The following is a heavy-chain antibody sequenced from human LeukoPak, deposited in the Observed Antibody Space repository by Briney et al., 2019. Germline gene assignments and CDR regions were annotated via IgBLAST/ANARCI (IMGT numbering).Heavy chain of an antibody. CDR2: INAGNGNT. D-gene: IGHD6-19*01. CDR1: GYTFTSYA. J-gene: IGHJ4*02. CDR3: ARDLGGSVAGTFDY. Sequence: ASVKVSCKASGYTFTSYAMHWVRQAPGQRLEWMGWINAGNGNTKYSQKFQGRVTITRDTSASTAYMELSSLRSEDTAVYYCARDLGGSVAGTFDYWGQGTLVTVSS. V-gene: IGHV1-3*01.